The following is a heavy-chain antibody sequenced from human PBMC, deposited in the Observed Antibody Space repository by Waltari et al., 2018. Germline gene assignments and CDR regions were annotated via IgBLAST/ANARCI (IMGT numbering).Heavy chain of an antibody. CDR1: GGSISSYY. V-gene: IGHV4-59*01. J-gene: IGHJ6*02. D-gene: IGHD6-6*01. CDR2: IYYSGST. Sequence: QVQLQESGPGLVKPSETLSPASTVSGGSISSYYWSWIRQPPGKGLEWIGYIYYSGSTNYNPSLKSRVTISVDTSKNQFSLKLSSVTAADTAVYYCARDLRIAARDYYGMDVWGQGTTVTVSS. CDR3: ARDLRIAARDYYGMDV.